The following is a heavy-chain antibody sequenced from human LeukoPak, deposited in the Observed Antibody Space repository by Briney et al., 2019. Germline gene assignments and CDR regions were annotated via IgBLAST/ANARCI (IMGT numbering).Heavy chain of an antibody. CDR3: AKDYCSRTSCSFLSWFDP. V-gene: IGHV1-18*03. CDR2: ISAYNGNT. D-gene: IGHD2-2*01. Sequence: ASVKVSCKASGYTFINYGISWVRQAPGQGLEWMGWISAYNGNTNYAQKLQGRVIMTTDTSTSTAYMELRSLRSDDMAVYYCAKDYCSRTSCSFLSWFDPWGQGTLVTVSS. CDR1: GYTFINYG. J-gene: IGHJ5*02.